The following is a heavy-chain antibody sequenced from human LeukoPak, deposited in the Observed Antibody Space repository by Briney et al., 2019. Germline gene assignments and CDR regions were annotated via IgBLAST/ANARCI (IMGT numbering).Heavy chain of an antibody. Sequence: GGSLRLSCAASGFTFSGYWMSWVRQAPGKGLEWVANIKQDGSEKYYVDSVKGRFTISRDNAKNSLYLQMNSLRAEDTAVYYCAREQGATMIVDGMDVWGQGTTVTVSS. CDR3: AREQGATMIVDGMDV. D-gene: IGHD3-22*01. V-gene: IGHV3-7*01. CDR1: GFTFSGYW. CDR2: IKQDGSEK. J-gene: IGHJ6*02.